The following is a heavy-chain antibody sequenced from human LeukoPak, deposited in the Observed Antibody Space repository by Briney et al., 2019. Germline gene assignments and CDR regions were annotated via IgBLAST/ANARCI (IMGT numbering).Heavy chain of an antibody. V-gene: IGHV4-59*01. CDR2: IYYSGST. J-gene: IGHJ3*02. CDR1: GGSISSYY. D-gene: IGHD3-3*01. CDR3: ATQYDFWSGSHAFDI. Sequence: PSETLSLTCTVSGGSISSYYRSWIRQPPGKGLEWIGYIYYSGSTNYNPSLKSRVTISVDTSKNQFSLKLSSVTAADTAVYYCATQYDFWSGSHAFDIWGQGTMVTVSS.